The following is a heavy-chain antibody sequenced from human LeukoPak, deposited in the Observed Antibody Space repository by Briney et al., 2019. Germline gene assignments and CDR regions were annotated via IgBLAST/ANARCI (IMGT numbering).Heavy chain of an antibody. CDR3: ARVVGENWFDP. V-gene: IGHV4-34*01. J-gene: IGHJ5*02. CDR1: GGSFSGYY. Sequence: PSETLSLTCAVYGGSFSGYYWSWIRQPPGKGLEWIGEINHSGSTNYNPSLKSRVTISVDTSKNQFSLKLSSVTAADTAVYYCARVVGENWFDPWGRGTLVTVSS. D-gene: IGHD2-21*01. CDR2: INHSGST.